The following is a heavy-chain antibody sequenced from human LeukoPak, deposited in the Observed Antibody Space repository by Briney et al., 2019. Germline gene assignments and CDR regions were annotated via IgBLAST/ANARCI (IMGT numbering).Heavy chain of an antibody. Sequence: PGRSLRLSCVASGFTFSSGMHWVRQAPGKGLEWVAVISYDESYKSYADSVKGRFTISRDNSKNTLYLQMNSLRPEDTAVYYCVKDPETATFFDLWGQGTLVTVSS. V-gene: IGHV3-30*18. CDR1: GFTFSSG. CDR2: ISYDESYK. CDR3: VKDPETATFFDL. D-gene: IGHD5-24*01. J-gene: IGHJ4*02.